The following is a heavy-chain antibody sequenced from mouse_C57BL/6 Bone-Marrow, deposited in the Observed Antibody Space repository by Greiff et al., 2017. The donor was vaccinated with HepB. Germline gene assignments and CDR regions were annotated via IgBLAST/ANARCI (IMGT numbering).Heavy chain of an antibody. V-gene: IGHV1-15*01. CDR1: GYTFTDYE. Sequence: QVQLQQSGAELVRPGASVTLSCKASGYTFTDYEMHWVKQTPVHGLEWIGAIDPETGGTAYNQKFKGKAILTPDKSSSTAYMELRSLTSEDSAVYYCTLTGFDYWGQGTTLTVSS. D-gene: IGHD4-1*01. CDR2: IDPETGGT. J-gene: IGHJ2*01. CDR3: TLTGFDY.